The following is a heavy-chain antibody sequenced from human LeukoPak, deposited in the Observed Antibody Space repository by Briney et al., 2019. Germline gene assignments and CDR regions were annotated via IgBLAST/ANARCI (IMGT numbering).Heavy chain of an antibody. V-gene: IGHV4-30-2*01. CDR1: GGSISSGGYS. D-gene: IGHD3-16*01. CDR2: IYHSGST. CDR3: ARARGEIWYYFDY. Sequence: SQTLSLTCTVSGGSISSGGYSWSWIRQPPGKGLEWIGYIYHSGSTYYNPSLKSRVTISVDRSKNQFSLKLSSVTAADTAVYYCARARGEIWYYFDYWGQGTLVTVSS. J-gene: IGHJ4*02.